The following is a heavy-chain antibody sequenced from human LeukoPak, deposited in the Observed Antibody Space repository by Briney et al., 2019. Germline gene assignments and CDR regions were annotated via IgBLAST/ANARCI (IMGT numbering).Heavy chain of an antibody. CDR3: ASYYCSSGSCDFDD. J-gene: IGHJ4*02. V-gene: IGHV3-53*01. CDR2: IYSAGSA. Sequence: PGGSLRLSCEVSGFSISYNYMSWVRQAPGKGLEWVSAIYSAGSAYYADTVKGRFTISKDNSKNTVYLQMNNPRADDTAVYYCASYYCSSGSCDFDDWGQGTLVTVTS. CDR1: GFSISYNY. D-gene: IGHD2-15*01.